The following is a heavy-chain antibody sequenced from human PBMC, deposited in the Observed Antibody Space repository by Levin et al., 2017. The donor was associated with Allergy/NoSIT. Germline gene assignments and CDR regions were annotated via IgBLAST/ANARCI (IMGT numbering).Heavy chain of an antibody. D-gene: IGHD3-3*01. J-gene: IGHJ5*02. CDR3: AREHPGQRLLGVVTNWFDP. Sequence: PGGSLRLSCAASGFTFSSYWMHWVRQAPGKGLVWVSRINSDGSSTSYADSVKGRFTISRDNAKNTLYLQMNSLRAEDTAVYYCAREHPGQRLLGVVTNWFDPGGQGTRVTVSS. V-gene: IGHV3-74*01. CDR2: INSDGSST. CDR1: GFTFSSYW.